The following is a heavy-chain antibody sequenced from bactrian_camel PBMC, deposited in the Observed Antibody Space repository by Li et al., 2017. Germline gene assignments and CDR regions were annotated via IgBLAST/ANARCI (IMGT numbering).Heavy chain of an antibody. V-gene: IGHV3S26*01. Sequence: LVESGGGTVQAGGSLRLSCAASGLPYSQYCTGWFRQAPGKEREGLASIDSDGGSATYADSVKGRFTISLDNAKNTLSLQMNSLKPEDTAMYYCGLDPRYYGCNYYDFDYRGKGTQVTVS. J-gene: IGHJ7*01. CDR1: GLPYSQYC. CDR2: IDSDGGSA. D-gene: IGHD3*01.